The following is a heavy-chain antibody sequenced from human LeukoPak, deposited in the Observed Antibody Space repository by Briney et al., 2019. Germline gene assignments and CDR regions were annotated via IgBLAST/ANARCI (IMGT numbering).Heavy chain of an antibody. CDR1: GDSISSYY. V-gene: IGHV4-4*07. D-gene: IGHD2-2*01. CDR3: ARHKPYCSSTSCYVMDV. Sequence: SETPSLTRTVSGDSISSYYRSWIRQPAGKGLEWIGRIYTSGSTKYNPSLKSRVTMSVDTSKNQFSLKLSSVTAADTAVYYCARHKPYCSSTSCYVMDVWGQGTTVTVSS. CDR2: IYTSGST. J-gene: IGHJ6*02.